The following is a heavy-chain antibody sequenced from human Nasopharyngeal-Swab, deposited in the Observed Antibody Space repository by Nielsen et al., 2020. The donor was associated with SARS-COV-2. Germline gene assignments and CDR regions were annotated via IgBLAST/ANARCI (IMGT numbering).Heavy chain of an antibody. D-gene: IGHD1-26*01. CDR1: GFTFSSYA. CDR3: ARPYSGSYMGAFDI. J-gene: IGHJ3*02. Sequence: GESLKISCAASGFTFSSYAMHWVRQAPGKGLEWVAVIPYDGSNKYYADSVKGRFTISRDNSKNTLYLQMNRLRAEDTAVYYCARPYSGSYMGAFDIWGQGTMVTVSS. V-gene: IGHV3-30*04. CDR2: IPYDGSNK.